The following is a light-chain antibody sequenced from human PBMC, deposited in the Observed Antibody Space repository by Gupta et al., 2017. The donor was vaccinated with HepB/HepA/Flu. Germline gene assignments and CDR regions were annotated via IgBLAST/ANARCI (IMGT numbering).Light chain of an antibody. Sequence: EIVLTQSPGTLSLSPGERATLSCRASQSVSTSYLAWYQQKPGTAPRLLMYGASSRATGIPDRFSGSGSETDFTLTISRLEPEDFAVYYCQQYGTSRTFGQGTKVE. V-gene: IGKV3-20*01. J-gene: IGKJ1*01. CDR3: QQYGTSRT. CDR1: QSVSTSY. CDR2: GAS.